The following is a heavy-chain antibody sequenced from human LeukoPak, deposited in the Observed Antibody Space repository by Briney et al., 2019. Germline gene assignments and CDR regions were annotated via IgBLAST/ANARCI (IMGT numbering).Heavy chain of an antibody. CDR1: GFTFSSYG. Sequence: PGGSLRLSCAASGFTFSSYGMHWVRQAPGKGLEWVAVISYDGSNKYYADSVKGRFTISRDNSKNTLYLQMNSLRAEDTAVYYCAKDREYSSSFWFDPWGQGTLVTVSS. CDR2: ISYDGSNK. V-gene: IGHV3-30*18. D-gene: IGHD6-13*01. J-gene: IGHJ5*02. CDR3: AKDREYSSSFWFDP.